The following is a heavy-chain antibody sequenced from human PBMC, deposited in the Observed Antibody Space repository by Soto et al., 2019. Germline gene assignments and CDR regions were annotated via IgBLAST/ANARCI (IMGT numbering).Heavy chain of an antibody. D-gene: IGHD3-10*01. J-gene: IGHJ3*02. CDR1: GFSFSSYA. V-gene: IGHV3-23*01. CDR2: FRDTGDKT. Sequence: EVQLLESGGGLVQPGGSLRLSCAASGFSFSSYAISWVRQAPGRGLEWVSTFRDTGDKTYYADSVKGRFTVSRDISQNTLYLQMNGLSHDDTAIYYCAKGPDPGAFDIWGQGTMVTVSS. CDR3: AKGPDPGAFDI.